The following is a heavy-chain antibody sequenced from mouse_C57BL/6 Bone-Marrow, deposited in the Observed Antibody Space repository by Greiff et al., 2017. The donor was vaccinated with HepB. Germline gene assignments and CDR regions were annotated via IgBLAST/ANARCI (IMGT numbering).Heavy chain of an antibody. CDR3: ARTAYYYGSTHWYFDV. V-gene: IGHV1-64*01. CDR2: IHPNSGSI. Sequence: QVQLQQPGAELVKPGASVKLSCKASGYTFTSYWMHWVKQRPGQGLEWIGMIHPNSGSINYNEKFKSKATLTVDKSSSTAYMQLSSLTSEDSAVYYCARTAYYYGSTHWYFDVWGTGTTVTVSS. D-gene: IGHD1-1*01. J-gene: IGHJ1*03. CDR1: GYTFTSYW.